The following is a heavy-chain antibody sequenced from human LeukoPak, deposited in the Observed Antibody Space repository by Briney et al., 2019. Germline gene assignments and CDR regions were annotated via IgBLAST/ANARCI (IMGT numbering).Heavy chain of an antibody. Sequence: ASVKVSCKASGYTFTGYYMHWVRQAPGQGLEWMGWINPNSGGTNYAQKFQGRVTMTRDTSISTAYMELSRLRSDDTAVYYCAVHDYYDSSGYDDYWGQGTLVTVSS. CDR1: GYTFTGYY. J-gene: IGHJ4*02. CDR3: AVHDYYDSSGYDDY. CDR2: INPNSGGT. D-gene: IGHD3-22*01. V-gene: IGHV1-2*02.